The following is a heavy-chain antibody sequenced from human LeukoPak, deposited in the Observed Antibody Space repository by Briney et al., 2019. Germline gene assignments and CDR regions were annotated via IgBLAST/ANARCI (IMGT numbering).Heavy chain of an antibody. Sequence: SETLSLTCSVSGDSTTSFYWGWVRQSPGKGLEWIGYVYHSGSTYYNPSLKSRVTISVDRSKNQFSLQLSSVTPEDTAVYYCARDPDFAYSIFDFWGQGTLVTVSS. CDR1: GDSTTSFY. CDR3: ARDPDFAYSIFDF. D-gene: IGHD2-15*01. CDR2: VYHSGST. J-gene: IGHJ4*02. V-gene: IGHV4-30-2*06.